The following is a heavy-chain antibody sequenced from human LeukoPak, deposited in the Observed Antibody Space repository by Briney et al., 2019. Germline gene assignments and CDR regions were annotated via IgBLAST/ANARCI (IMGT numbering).Heavy chain of an antibody. CDR2: INHSRNT. V-gene: IGHV4-34*01. CDR1: GGSFSGYY. CDR3: ARAFGVVVTTGFDP. D-gene: IGHD3-22*01. J-gene: IGHJ5*02. Sequence: PSETLSLTCAVYGGSFSGYYWTWIRQPPGKGLEWVGEINHSRNTNYSPSLKSRATISVDTSKSQFSLKLSSVTAADTAVYYCARAFGVVVTTGFDPWGQGTLVTVSS.